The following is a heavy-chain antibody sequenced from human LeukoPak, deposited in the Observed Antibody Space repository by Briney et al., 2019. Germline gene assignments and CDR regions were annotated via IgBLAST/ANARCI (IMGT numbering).Heavy chain of an antibody. Sequence: SETLSLTCTVSGGSISGSRYYWGWIRQPPGKGLVWIGSIYYSGNTYYNPSLKSRVTISVDTSKNQFSLKLSSVTAADTAVYYCARSLRGAAHHFDYWGQGSLVSVSS. J-gene: IGHJ4*02. V-gene: IGHV4-39*01. D-gene: IGHD6-6*01. CDR3: ARSLRGAAHHFDY. CDR1: GGSISGSRYY. CDR2: IYYSGNT.